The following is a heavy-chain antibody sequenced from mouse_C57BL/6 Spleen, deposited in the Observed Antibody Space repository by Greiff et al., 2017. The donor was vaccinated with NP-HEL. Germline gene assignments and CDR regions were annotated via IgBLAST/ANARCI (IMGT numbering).Heavy chain of an antibody. CDR1: GFTFSSYA. J-gene: IGHJ1*03. CDR3: ARESNFLYFDV. V-gene: IGHV5-4*01. CDR2: ISDGGSYT. Sequence: EVQLVESGGGLVKPGGSLKLSCAASGFTFSSYAMSWVRQTPEQRLEWVATISDGGSYTYYPDNVKGRFTISRDNAKNNLYLQMSQLKSEDTAMYYCARESNFLYFDVWGTGTTGTVSS. D-gene: IGHD2-5*01.